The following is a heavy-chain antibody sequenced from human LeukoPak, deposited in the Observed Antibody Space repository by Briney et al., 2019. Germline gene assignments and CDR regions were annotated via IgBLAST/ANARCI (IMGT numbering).Heavy chain of an antibody. D-gene: IGHD2-2*02. CDR1: GGSISSYY. CDR2: IYTSGST. CDR3: ARGVWVQHCSSTSCYTGWSDP. J-gene: IGHJ5*02. Sequence: SETLSLTCTVSGGSISSYYWSWIRQPAGKGLEWIGRIYTSGSTNYNPSLKSRVTMSVDTSKNQFSLKLSSVTAADTAVYYCARGVWVQHCSSTSCYTGWSDPWGQGTLVTVSS. V-gene: IGHV4-4*07.